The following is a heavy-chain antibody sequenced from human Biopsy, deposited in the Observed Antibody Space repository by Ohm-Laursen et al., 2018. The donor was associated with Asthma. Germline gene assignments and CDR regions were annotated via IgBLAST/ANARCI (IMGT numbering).Heavy chain of an antibody. V-gene: IGHV1-69*01. Sequence: SSVTVSCKASGGTFSNYAISWVRQAPGQGLEWMGGLIPVLGTTDHAQMFEGRVTITADESTSTAYMELSSLSSEDTAVYYCARGYSGSDRIVYYYSGLEVWGQGTTVTVSS. CDR2: LIPVLGTT. D-gene: IGHD5-12*01. CDR1: GGTFSNYA. CDR3: ARGYSGSDRIVYYYSGLEV. J-gene: IGHJ6*02.